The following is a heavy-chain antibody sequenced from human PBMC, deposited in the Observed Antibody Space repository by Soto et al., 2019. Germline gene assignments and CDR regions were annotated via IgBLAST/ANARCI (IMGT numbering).Heavy chain of an antibody. D-gene: IGHD1-26*01. CDR2: ISGSADRT. CDR1: GFTFISYA. CDR3: AKVGSPSGSHYDAFDI. V-gene: IGHV3-23*01. Sequence: EVQLLEAGGGSVQPGGSLRLSCAASGFTFISYAMNWVRQAPGKGLEWCAAISGSADRTYCADSVKGRFTLSRANSKKILFLGMNTLRAEDTAVYYCAKVGSPSGSHYDAFDIWGQGTMVTVSS. J-gene: IGHJ3*02.